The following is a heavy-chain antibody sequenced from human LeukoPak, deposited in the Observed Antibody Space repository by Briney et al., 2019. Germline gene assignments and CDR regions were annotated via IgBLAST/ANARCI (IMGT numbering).Heavy chain of an antibody. J-gene: IGHJ4*02. CDR3: ARGRYDILTGFFDY. V-gene: IGHV1-18*01. D-gene: IGHD3-9*01. CDR1: GYTFTSYG. Sequence: ASVKVSCKASGYTFTSYGISWVRQAPGQGLEWMGWISAYNGNTNYAQKLQGRVTMTTDTSTSTAYMELSSLRSEDTAVYYCARGRYDILTGFFDYWGQGTLVTVSS. CDR2: ISAYNGNT.